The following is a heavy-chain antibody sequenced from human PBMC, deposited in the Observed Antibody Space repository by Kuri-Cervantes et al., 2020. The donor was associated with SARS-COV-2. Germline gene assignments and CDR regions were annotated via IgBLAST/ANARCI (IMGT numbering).Heavy chain of an antibody. D-gene: IGHD3-3*01. CDR3: AKVETANLDH. Sequence: GGSLRLSCTVSGGSISSSSYYWGWIRQAPGKGLEWVSSISGSSSYIYYADSVKGRFTISRDNSKNSLYLEMNSLRPEDTAVYYCAKVETANLDHWGQGTLVTVSS. V-gene: IGHV3-21*06. J-gene: IGHJ4*02. CDR2: ISGSSSYI. CDR1: GGSISSSS.